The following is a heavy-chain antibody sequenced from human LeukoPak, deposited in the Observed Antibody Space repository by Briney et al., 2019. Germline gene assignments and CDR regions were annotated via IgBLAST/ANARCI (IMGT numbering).Heavy chain of an antibody. V-gene: IGHV4-4*02. Sequence: PSGTLSLTCAVSGGSISSYNWWSWVRQPPGKGLQWIGDVYHSGSTNYNPSLKSRVTISLDKSKNQFSLTLSSVTAADTAVYYCARHYISGYFFDYWGQGTLVTVSS. D-gene: IGHD3-10*01. CDR2: VYHSGST. CDR1: GGSISSYNW. J-gene: IGHJ4*02. CDR3: ARHYISGYFFDY.